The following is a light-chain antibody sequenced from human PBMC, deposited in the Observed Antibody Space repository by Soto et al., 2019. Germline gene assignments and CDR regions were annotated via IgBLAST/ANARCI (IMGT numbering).Light chain of an antibody. CDR2: DAS. CDR1: QSVRSNY. J-gene: IGKJ3*01. Sequence: EIVLTQSPATLSLSPGERATLSCGASQSVRSNYVAWFQQKPGLAPRLLIYDASSRATGIPDRFRGSGSGTDFTLTISRLEPEDFAVYYCQQYGTSPFTFGPGTRWIS. CDR3: QQYGTSPFT. V-gene: IGKV3D-20*01.